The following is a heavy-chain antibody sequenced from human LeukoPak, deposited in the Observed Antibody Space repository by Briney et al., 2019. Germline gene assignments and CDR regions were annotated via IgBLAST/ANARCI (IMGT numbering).Heavy chain of an antibody. Sequence: PGGSLRLSCAVSGFTFSRYAMSWVRQAPGKGLEWVSAISGSGGSTYYADSVKGRFTISRDNSKNTLYLQMNSLRAEVTAVYYCAKKGTGMDVWGQGTTVTVSS. CDR2: ISGSGGST. J-gene: IGHJ6*02. CDR1: GFTFSRYA. CDR3: AKKGTGMDV. D-gene: IGHD3-10*01. V-gene: IGHV3-23*01.